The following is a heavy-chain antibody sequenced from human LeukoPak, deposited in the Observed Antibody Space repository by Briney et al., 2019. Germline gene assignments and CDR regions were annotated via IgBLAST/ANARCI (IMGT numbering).Heavy chain of an antibody. V-gene: IGHV3-30*02. D-gene: IGHD7-27*01. CDR2: IRYDGSNE. CDR3: ASRPGAI. CDR1: GFTFSSYG. Sequence: GGSLRLSCAVSGFTFSSYGMHWDRQAPGKGLEWVAFIRYDGSNEYYADSVKGRFTISRDNSKNTLYLQMRSLRADDAAVYYCASRPGAIWGQGTMVTVSS. J-gene: IGHJ3*02.